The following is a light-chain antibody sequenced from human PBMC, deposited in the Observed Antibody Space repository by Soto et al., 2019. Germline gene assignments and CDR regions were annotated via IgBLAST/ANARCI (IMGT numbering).Light chain of an antibody. V-gene: IGLV2-8*01. CDR2: EDR. CDR1: SSDVGAYNY. J-gene: IGLJ2*01. Sequence: QSALTQPPSASGSPGQSVTISCTGTSSDVGAYNYVSWYQQHPGKAPKLMIHEDRKRPSGVPDRFSGSKSGNTASLTVSGLQAEDEADYYCSSFAGRNDYLLFGGGTKLTVL. CDR3: SSFAGRNDYLL.